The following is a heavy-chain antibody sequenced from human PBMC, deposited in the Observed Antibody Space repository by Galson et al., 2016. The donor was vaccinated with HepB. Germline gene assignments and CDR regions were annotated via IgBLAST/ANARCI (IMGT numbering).Heavy chain of an antibody. CDR2: IAPVLCIR. J-gene: IGHJ4*02. Sequence: SVKVSCKAFGGTFRKDAFSWVRQAPGQGLEWLGGIAPVLCIRNHAQKFQGRVTFSAVESTSTVYMELTSLTSQDTAVYYCARELAETTSPLDSWGQGTLVAVSS. CDR1: GGTFRKDA. CDR3: ARELAETTSPLDS. D-gene: IGHD1/OR15-1a*01. V-gene: IGHV1-69*10.